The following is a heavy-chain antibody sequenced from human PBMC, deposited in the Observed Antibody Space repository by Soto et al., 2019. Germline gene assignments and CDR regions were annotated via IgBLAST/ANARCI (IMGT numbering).Heavy chain of an antibody. CDR1: GFTVSSCF. J-gene: IGHJ6*01. D-gene: IGHD5-18*01. CDR3: ARDPVDTDDYGMDV. V-gene: IGHV3-66*01. CDR2: TYTSGRS. Sequence: EVQVVESGGGLVQPGGSLRLSCAASGFTVSSCFMFWVRQAPGKGLEWVSVTYTSGRSDYADSVKGRFSISRDTSRNTLSLEMNSLRVEDTAVYYCARDPVDTDDYGMDVW.